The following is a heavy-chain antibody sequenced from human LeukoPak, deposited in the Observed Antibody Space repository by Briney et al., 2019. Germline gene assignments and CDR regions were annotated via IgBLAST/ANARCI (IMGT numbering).Heavy chain of an antibody. D-gene: IGHD2-2*01. V-gene: IGHV3-9*01. CDR2: ISWNSGSI. J-gene: IGHJ4*02. Sequence: PGGSLRLSCAASGFTFDDYAMHWVRQAPGKGLEWVSGISWNSGSIGYADSVKGRFTISRDNAKNSLYLQMNSLRAEDTALYYCAKGQLLFPPDYWGQGTLVTVSS. CDR3: AKGQLLFPPDY. CDR1: GFTFDDYA.